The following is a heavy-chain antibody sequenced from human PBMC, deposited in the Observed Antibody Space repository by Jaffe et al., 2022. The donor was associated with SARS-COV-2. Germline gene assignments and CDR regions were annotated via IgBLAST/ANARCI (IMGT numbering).Heavy chain of an antibody. CDR1: GFTFSGSA. D-gene: IGHD6-19*01. V-gene: IGHV3-73*01. CDR3: TSPRIAVAGRAQDAFDI. J-gene: IGHJ3*02. Sequence: EVQLVESGGGLVQPGGSLKLSCAASGFTFSGSAMHWVRQASGKGLEWVGRIRSKANSYATAYAASVKGRFTISRDDSKNTAYLQMNSLKTEDTAVYYCTSPRIAVAGRAQDAFDIWGQGTMVTVSS. CDR2: IRSKANSYAT.